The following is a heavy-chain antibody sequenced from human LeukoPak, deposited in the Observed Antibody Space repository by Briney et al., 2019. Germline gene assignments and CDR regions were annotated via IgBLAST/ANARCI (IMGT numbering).Heavy chain of an antibody. Sequence: GGSLRLSCAASGFTFSSFAMTWVSQTPGKGLEWVSAISGSGGSTYYADSVKGRFTISRDNSKNTLYLQMNSLRAEDTAVYYCAKDTSGYSYDYWGQGTLVTVSS. CDR1: GFTFSSFA. CDR2: ISGSGGST. D-gene: IGHD5-18*01. CDR3: AKDTSGYSYDY. V-gene: IGHV3-23*01. J-gene: IGHJ4*02.